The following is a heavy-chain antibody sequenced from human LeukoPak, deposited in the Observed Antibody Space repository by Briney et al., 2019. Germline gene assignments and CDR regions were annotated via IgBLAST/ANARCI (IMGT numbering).Heavy chain of an antibody. J-gene: IGHJ4*02. V-gene: IGHV3-21*01. CDR3: ARDYQNY. CDR1: GFTFSNYS. CDR2: ISSSSDYI. D-gene: IGHD2/OR15-2a*01. Sequence: GGSLRLSCAASGFTFSNYSMNWVRQAPGKRLEWVSSISSSSDYIYYADSMKGRFTISRDHANNSLYLQMNSLRAEDTAVYYCARDYQNYWGQGTLVTVSS.